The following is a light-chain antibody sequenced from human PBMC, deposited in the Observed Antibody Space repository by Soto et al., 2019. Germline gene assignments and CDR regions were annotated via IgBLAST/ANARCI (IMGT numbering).Light chain of an antibody. Sequence: EVVLTQSPGTLSLSPGEKATLSCRASQSVSSNYLAWYQQKPGQATRLLVDGASSMATGIPDRFSGSGSGTDFTIFINKQEPEDFAVYNLQKYGSSPAFGGGTKVEIK. V-gene: IGKV3-20*01. J-gene: IGKJ4*01. CDR2: GAS. CDR1: QSVSSNY. CDR3: QKYGSSPA.